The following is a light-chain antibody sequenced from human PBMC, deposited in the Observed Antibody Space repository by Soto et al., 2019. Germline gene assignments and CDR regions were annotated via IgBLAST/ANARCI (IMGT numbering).Light chain of an antibody. CDR3: HQYSSSRT. Sequence: ESGLTQSPGTLSVSPGERATLSFMASQSVSSSYLAWHQQKPGQAPRLLIYGASSRATGIPDRFSGSGSGTDFTLTISRLEPEDFAVYYCHQYSSSRTFGQGTKVDIK. V-gene: IGKV3-20*01. CDR2: GAS. CDR1: QSVSSSY. J-gene: IGKJ1*01.